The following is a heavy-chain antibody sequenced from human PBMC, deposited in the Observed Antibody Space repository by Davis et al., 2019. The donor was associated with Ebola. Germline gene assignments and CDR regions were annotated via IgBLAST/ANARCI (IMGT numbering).Heavy chain of an antibody. CDR2: ISGSAGRT. V-gene: IGHV3-23*01. Sequence: GESLKISCAASGFTFSSYAITWVRQAPGKGLQWVSTISGSAGRTYYADSVKGRFTISGDISKNTVYLQMNSLRVEDTAKYYCARSPEWEGYFQPWGQGTLVTVSS. J-gene: IGHJ1*01. D-gene: IGHD1-26*01. CDR1: GFTFSSYA. CDR3: ARSPEWEGYFQP.